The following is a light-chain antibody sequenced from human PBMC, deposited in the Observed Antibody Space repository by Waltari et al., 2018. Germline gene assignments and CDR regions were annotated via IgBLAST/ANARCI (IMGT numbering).Light chain of an antibody. CDR1: SSDVGSYNL. Sequence: QSALTQPASVSGSPGQSITISCTGTSSDVGSYNLVSWYQHHPGKAPNLLIYEVTRRPSGFSNRFSGSKSGNTASLTISGLQAEDEADYYCCSFAGSSTLVFGGGTKLTVL. V-gene: IGLV2-23*02. CDR3: CSFAGSSTLV. CDR2: EVT. J-gene: IGLJ2*01.